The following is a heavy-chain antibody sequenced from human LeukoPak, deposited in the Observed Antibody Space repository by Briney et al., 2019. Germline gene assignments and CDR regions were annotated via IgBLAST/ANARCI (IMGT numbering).Heavy chain of an antibody. CDR1: GYTFTGYY. CDR2: INPNSGGT. D-gene: IGHD3-22*01. V-gene: IGHV1-2*02. J-gene: IGHJ5*02. CDR3: ARGYYYDSSGYYEAFDP. Sequence: ASVKVSCKASGYTFTGYYMHWVRQAPGQGLEWMGWINPNSGGTNYAQKLQGRVTMTTDTSTSTAYMELRSLRSDDTAVYYCARGYYYDSSGYYEAFDPWGQGTLVTVSS.